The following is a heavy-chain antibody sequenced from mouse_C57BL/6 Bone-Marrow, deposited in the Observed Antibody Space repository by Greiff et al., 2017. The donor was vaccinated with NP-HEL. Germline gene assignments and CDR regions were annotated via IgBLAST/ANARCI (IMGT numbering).Heavy chain of an antibody. J-gene: IGHJ4*01. CDR3: ARSWVYYYGLYAMDY. D-gene: IGHD1-1*01. CDR2: IFPGSGST. Sequence: VKLQESGPELVKPGASVKISCKASGYTFTDYYINWVKQRPGQGLEWIGWIFPGSGSTYYNEKFKGKATLTVDKSSSTAYMLLSSLTSEDSAVYFCARSWVYYYGLYAMDYWGQGTSVTVSS. V-gene: IGHV1-75*01. CDR1: GYTFTDYY.